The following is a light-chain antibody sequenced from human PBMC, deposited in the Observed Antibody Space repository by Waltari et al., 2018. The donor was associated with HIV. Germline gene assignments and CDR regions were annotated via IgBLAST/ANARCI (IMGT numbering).Light chain of an antibody. J-gene: IGKJ4*01. V-gene: IGKV3D-15*01. CDR1: QSVSSY. CDR3: QQYNKWSRGT. Sequence: EVVMTQSPATLSVSPGERATLSCRASQSVSSYLAWYQQKPGRAPRLLIYGASTRATGIPSRFVGSGSGTDFTLTISSLQSEDFAVYFCQQYNKWSRGTFGGGTKVEVK. CDR2: GAS.